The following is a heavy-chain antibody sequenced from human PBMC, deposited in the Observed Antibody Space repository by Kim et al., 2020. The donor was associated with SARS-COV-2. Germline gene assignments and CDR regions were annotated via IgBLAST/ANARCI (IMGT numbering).Heavy chain of an antibody. CDR3: ARDARVIHFEL. V-gene: IGHV7-4-1*02. J-gene: IGHJ4*02. CDR2: NP. Sequence: NPTYAKGFAGRFVFSLDTSVSTTYLQISSLKPDDTAIYYCARDARVIHFELWGQGTLVTVSS.